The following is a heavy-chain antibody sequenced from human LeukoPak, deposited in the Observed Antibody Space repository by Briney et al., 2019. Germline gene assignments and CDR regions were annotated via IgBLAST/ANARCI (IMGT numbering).Heavy chain of an antibody. V-gene: IGHV1-2*02. Sequence: GASVKVSCKASGYTFTGYYMHWVRQAPGQGLEWMGWINPNSGGTNYAQKFQGRVTMTRDTSISTAYMELSRLRSDDTAVYYCARGGRYCSSTSCYAVYNWFDPWGQGTLVTVSS. D-gene: IGHD2-2*01. CDR1: GYTFTGYY. CDR3: ARGGRYCSSTSCYAVYNWFDP. J-gene: IGHJ5*02. CDR2: INPNSGGT.